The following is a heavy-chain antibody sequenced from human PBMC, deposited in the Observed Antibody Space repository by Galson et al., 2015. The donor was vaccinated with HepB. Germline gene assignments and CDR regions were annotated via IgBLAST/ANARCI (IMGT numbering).Heavy chain of an antibody. CDR2: INSDGSST. CDR1: GFTFSSYW. CDR3: ARSPYYYDSSGYWREGGNDY. J-gene: IGHJ4*02. D-gene: IGHD3-22*01. Sequence: SLRLSCAASGFTFSSYWMHWVRQAPGKGLVWVSRINSDGSSTSYADSVKGRFTISRDNAKNTLYLQMNSLRAEDTAVYYCARSPYYYDSSGYWREGGNDYWGQGTLVTVSS. V-gene: IGHV3-74*01.